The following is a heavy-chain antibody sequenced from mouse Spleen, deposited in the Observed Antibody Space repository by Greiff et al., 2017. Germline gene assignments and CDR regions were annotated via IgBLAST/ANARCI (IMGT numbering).Heavy chain of an antibody. CDR1: GYTFTSYT. V-gene: IGHV1-4*01. CDR3: ARSDYYGSSYDYYAMDY. J-gene: IGHJ4*01. Sequence: VNLVESGAELARPGASVKMSCKASGYTFTSYTMHWVKQRPGQGLEWIGYINPSSGYTKYNQKFKDKATLTADKSSSTAYMQLSSLTSEDSAVYYCARSDYYGSSYDYYAMDYWGQGTSVTVSS. CDR2: INPSSGYT. D-gene: IGHD1-1*01.